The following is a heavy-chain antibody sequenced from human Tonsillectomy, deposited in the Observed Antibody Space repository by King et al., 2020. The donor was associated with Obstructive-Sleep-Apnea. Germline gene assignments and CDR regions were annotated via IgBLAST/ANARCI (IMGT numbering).Heavy chain of an antibody. D-gene: IGHD3-22*01. CDR1: GGSISIDTYY. V-gene: IGHV4-31*03. Sequence: QLQESGPGLVKPSQTLSLTCTVSGGSISIDTYYWPWIRPHPGKGLEWIGYIYYSGSTSYNPSLKSRVTISVDTSKNQFSLKLSSVTAADTAVDYCARDWAEYESLPYGYGMDVWGQGTTVTVSS. CDR2: IYYSGST. CDR3: ARDWAEYESLPYGYGMDV. J-gene: IGHJ6*02.